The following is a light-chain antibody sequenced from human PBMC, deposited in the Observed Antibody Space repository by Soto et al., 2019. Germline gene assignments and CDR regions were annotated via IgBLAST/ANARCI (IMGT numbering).Light chain of an antibody. V-gene: IGKV3D-20*02. CDR1: QSVSSNY. J-gene: IGKJ5*01. Sequence: EIVMTQSPGTLSLSPGETATLSCRASQSVSSNYVAWFHQKPGQAPRLLIYGASSRATGVPDRFSGSGSGTDFTLTISSLEPEDFAVYYCQKRSNWPPITFGQGTRLENK. CDR3: QKRSNWPPIT. CDR2: GAS.